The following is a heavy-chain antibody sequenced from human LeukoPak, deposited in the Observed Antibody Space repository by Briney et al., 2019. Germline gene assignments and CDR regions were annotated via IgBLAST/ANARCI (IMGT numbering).Heavy chain of an antibody. CDR2: ITSSKSHV. J-gene: IGHJ4*02. CDR1: GFSLSSFY. D-gene: IGHD2-21*02. Sequence: PSETLSLTCAVSGFSLSSFYYWVWIRQPPGKGLEWVSAITSSKSHVWYADSVEGRFTISRDNAKNSVYLEMNSLRAEDTAVYYCAKGGTYCGGDCYGTKYWGQGTLVTVSS. CDR3: AKGGTYCGGDCYGTKY. V-gene: IGHV3-21*01.